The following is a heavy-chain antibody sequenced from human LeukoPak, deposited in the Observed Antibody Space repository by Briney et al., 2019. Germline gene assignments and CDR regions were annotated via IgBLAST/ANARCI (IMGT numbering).Heavy chain of an antibody. Sequence: GGSLRLSCAASGFTFSSYSMNWVRQAPGKGPEWVSSISSSSSYIYYADSVKGRFTISRDNAKNSLYLQMNSLRAEDTAVYYCARVRATVTYSRSFDYWGQGTLVTVSS. CDR2: ISSSSSYI. D-gene: IGHD4-17*01. CDR1: GFTFSSYS. CDR3: ARVRATVTYSRSFDY. J-gene: IGHJ4*02. V-gene: IGHV3-21*01.